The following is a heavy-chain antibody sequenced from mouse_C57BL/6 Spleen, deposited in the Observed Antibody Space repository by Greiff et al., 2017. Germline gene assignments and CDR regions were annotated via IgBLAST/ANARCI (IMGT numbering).Heavy chain of an antibody. Sequence: QVQLKESGAELVKPGASVKISCKASGYAFSSYWMNWVKQRPGKGLEWIGQIYPGDGDTNYNGKFKGKATLTADKSSSTAYMQLSSLTSEDSAVYFGARGNIYYDYDGAMDYWGQGTSVTVSS. V-gene: IGHV1-80*01. J-gene: IGHJ4*01. D-gene: IGHD2-4*01. CDR1: GYAFSSYW. CDR2: IYPGDGDT. CDR3: ARGNIYYDYDGAMDY.